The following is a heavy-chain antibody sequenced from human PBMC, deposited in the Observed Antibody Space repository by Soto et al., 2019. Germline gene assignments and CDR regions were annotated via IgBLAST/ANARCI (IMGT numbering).Heavy chain of an antibody. CDR2: ISYSGST. V-gene: IGHV4-39*01. Sequence: QLQLQESGPGLVQPSETLSLTCTVSGVSISSRDYYWGWIRQPPGKGLEWIGMISYSGSTDYSPSLKSRVTISADTSNNQLSLRLSSVTAADTAVFHCMNYKSGWEYWGQGTVVTVSS. J-gene: IGHJ4*02. D-gene: IGHD6-19*01. CDR3: MNYKSGWEY. CDR1: GVSISSRDYY.